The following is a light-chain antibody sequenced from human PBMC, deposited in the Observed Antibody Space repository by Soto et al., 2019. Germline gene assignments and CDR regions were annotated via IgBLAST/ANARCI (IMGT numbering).Light chain of an antibody. CDR2: GTT. V-gene: IGKV3-15*01. CDR3: QQYGHWPSYT. Sequence: EIVMTQSPATLSVSPGERVTLSCRASQSVSRKLAWYQQKPGHAPRLLIDGTTTRATGIPARFSGSGSGTEVNLTISSLQSEDVGIYCCQQYGHWPSYTFGQGATLETK. CDR1: QSVSRK. J-gene: IGKJ2*01.